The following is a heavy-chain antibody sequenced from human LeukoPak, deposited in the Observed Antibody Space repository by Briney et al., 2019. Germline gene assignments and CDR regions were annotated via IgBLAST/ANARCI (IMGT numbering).Heavy chain of an antibody. CDR3: ARVPPWNNFATLYYYYGMDV. CDR2: ISSSGSTI. J-gene: IGHJ6*02. V-gene: IGHV3-48*03. D-gene: IGHD2-15*01. Sequence: GGSLRLSCAASGFTFSSYEMNWVRQAPGKGLEWGSYISSSGSTIYYAYSVKGRFTISRDNAKNSLYLQMNSLRAEDTAVYYCARVPPWNNFATLYYYYGMDVWGQGTTVTVSS. CDR1: GFTFSSYE.